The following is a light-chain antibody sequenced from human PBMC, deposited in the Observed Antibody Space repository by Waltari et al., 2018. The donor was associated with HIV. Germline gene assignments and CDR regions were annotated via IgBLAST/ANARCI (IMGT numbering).Light chain of an antibody. CDR3: AAWRDSLSAVV. Sequence: QSVLTPPPSASGTPGQRVTVSCSGSSSNIGTNYVYWYQQLPGTAPKLLIYRNNQRPSGVPDRFSGSKSGTSASLAISGLRSEDEADYYCAAWRDSLSAVVFGGGTKLTVL. CDR2: RNN. J-gene: IGLJ2*01. V-gene: IGLV1-47*01. CDR1: SSNIGTNY.